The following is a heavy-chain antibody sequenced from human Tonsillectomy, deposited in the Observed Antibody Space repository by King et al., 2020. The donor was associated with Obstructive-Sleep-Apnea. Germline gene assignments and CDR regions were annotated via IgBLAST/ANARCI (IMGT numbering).Heavy chain of an antibody. CDR3: VRDWFSSSWTWFDP. CDR2: ISTGSDTT. Sequence: VQLVESGGGLVQPGGSLRLSCAASGFTFSSSDMHWARQAPGKGLEWVSYISTGSDTTHYADSVQGRFTISRDNAQNSLFLQMNSLGAEDTAVYYCVRDWFSSSWTWFDPWGQGTLVTVSS. V-gene: IGHV3-48*04. D-gene: IGHD6-13*01. J-gene: IGHJ5*02. CDR1: GFTFSSSD.